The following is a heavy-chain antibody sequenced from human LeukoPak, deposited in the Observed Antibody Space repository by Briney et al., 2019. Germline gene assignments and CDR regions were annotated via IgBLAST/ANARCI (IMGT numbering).Heavy chain of an antibody. CDR3: ARDKGDYDTSGSLFVF. D-gene: IGHD3-22*01. J-gene: IGHJ4*02. V-gene: IGHV3-30*14. Sequence: GGSLRLSCSVSGFTFSNYAMHWGRQAPGKGLEWVAVISDDGSKKYYADSVKGRFTISRDSSKNSLYLQMNSLRAEDTAVYYCARDKGDYDTSGSLFVFGGQGTLVTVSS. CDR1: GFTFSNYA. CDR2: ISDDGSKK.